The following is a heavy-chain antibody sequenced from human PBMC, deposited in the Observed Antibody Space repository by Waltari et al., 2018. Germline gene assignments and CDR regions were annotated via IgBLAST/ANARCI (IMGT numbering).Heavy chain of an antibody. V-gene: IGHV3-66*01. CDR1: GFNVSTYY. CDR3: ARDYQYANDC. J-gene: IGHJ4*02. CDR2: IYTGGSA. Sequence: DVQLVESGGRLVQPGGSLSLSCAASGFNVSTYYINWVRQSPGKGLEWVSVIYTGGSAYHAESVKGRFTVSRDISKNTLYLHMDSLRADDTAVYYCARDYQYANDCWGQGTLVTVSS.